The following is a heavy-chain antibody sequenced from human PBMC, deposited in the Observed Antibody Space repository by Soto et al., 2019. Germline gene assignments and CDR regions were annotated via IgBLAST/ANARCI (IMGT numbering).Heavy chain of an antibody. D-gene: IGHD1-26*01. J-gene: IGHJ4*02. CDR2: INAGNGNT. Sequence: ASVKVSCKASGYTFTSYAMHWVRQAPGQRLEWMGWINAGNGNTKYSQKFQGRVTITRDTSASTAYMELSSLRYDDTAMNYCARDFTGGPPDGVDYWGQGPQVTVPQ. CDR3: ARDFTGGPPDGVDY. V-gene: IGHV1-3*01. CDR1: GYTFTSYA.